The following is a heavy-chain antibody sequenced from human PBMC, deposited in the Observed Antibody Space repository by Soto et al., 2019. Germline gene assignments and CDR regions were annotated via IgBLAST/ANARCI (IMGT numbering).Heavy chain of an antibody. D-gene: IGHD2-2*01. CDR3: ARDGDIVVVPAANDNWFDP. CDR1: GYTFTSYG. V-gene: IGHV1-18*01. CDR2: ISAYNGNT. J-gene: IGHJ5*02. Sequence: QVQLVQSGAEVKKPGASVKVSCKASGYTFTSYGISWVRQAPGQGLEWMGWISAYNGNTNYAQKLQGRVTMTTDTSPSTAYMELRSLRSDDTAVYYCARDGDIVVVPAANDNWFDPWGQGTLVTVSS.